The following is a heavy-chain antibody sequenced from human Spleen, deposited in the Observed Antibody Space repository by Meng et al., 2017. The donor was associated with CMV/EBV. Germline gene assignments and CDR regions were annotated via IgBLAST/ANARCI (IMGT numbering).Heavy chain of an antibody. Sequence: SCAVYGGSFSGYYWSWIRQPPGKGLEWIGEINHSGSTNYNPSLKSRVTISVDTSKNQFSLKLSSVTAADTAVYYCARAHALGATTGWFDPWGQGTLVTVSS. J-gene: IGHJ5*02. CDR2: INHSGST. CDR1: GGSFSGYY. V-gene: IGHV4-34*01. D-gene: IGHD1-26*01. CDR3: ARAHALGATTGWFDP.